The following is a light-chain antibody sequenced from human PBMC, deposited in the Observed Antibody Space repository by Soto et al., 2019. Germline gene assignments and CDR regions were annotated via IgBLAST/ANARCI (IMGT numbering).Light chain of an antibody. CDR1: NSDVGGYHY. Sequence: QSALTQPASVSGSPGQSITISCTGTNSDVGGYHYVSWYQQHPGKAPKLMIYDVTNRPSGVSNRFAGSRSGNTASLTISGIQAEDEADYYCSSYTSGSTYVFGPGTKLTVL. J-gene: IGLJ1*01. V-gene: IGLV2-14*01. CDR3: SSYTSGSTYV. CDR2: DVT.